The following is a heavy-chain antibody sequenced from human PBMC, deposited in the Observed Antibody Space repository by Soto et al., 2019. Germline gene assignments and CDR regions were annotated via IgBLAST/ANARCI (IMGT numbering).Heavy chain of an antibody. V-gene: IGHV1-69*13. D-gene: IGHD5-18*01. CDR3: ARVENTAMVTPSYFDY. Sequence: SVKVSCKASGGTFSSYAISWVRQAPGQGLEWMGGIIPIFGTANYAQKFQGRVTITADESTSTAYMELSSLRSEDTAVYYCARVENTAMVTPSYFDYWGQGTLVTVSS. J-gene: IGHJ4*02. CDR2: IIPIFGTA. CDR1: GGTFSSYA.